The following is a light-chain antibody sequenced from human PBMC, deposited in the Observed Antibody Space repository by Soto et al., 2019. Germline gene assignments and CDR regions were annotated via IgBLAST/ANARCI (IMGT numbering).Light chain of an antibody. Sequence: DIQMTQSPSSLSASVGDRVTITCRASQSISSYLNWYQQKPGKAPKLLIYAASSLQSGVPSRFSSSGSGTDFTLTISSLQPEDFATYYCQQSYSTPRTFGQGTMLEIK. J-gene: IGKJ2*01. V-gene: IGKV1-39*01. CDR2: AAS. CDR1: QSISSY. CDR3: QQSYSTPRT.